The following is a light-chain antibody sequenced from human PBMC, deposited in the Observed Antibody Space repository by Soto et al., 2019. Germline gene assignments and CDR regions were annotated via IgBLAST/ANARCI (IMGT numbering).Light chain of an antibody. V-gene: IGLV1-40*01. CDR3: QYYDSSLSGWV. Sequence: QSVLTQPASVSGAPGQRVTISCTGSSSNIGAGSDVHWYQQLPGTAPKLLIYGTSNRPSGVTDRFSDSNSGTPASLAITGLPAEDEADYCCQYYDSSLSGWVFGGGTKLTVL. J-gene: IGLJ3*02. CDR1: SSNIGAGSD. CDR2: GTS.